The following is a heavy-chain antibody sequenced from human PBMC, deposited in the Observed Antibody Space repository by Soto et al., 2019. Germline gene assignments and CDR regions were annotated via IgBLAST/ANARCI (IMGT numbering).Heavy chain of an antibody. Sequence: EVQLLDSGGGLVQPGGSLRLSCAASGFTFSNYAMSWVRQAPGKGLEWVSTISGNGGSTYYADSVKGRFTISRDNSKNMLFLQINSLRDDDSAVYYCAKLPASIITFDYGGQGTPVTVSS. CDR2: ISGNGGST. CDR3: AKLPASIITFDY. J-gene: IGHJ4*02. V-gene: IGHV3-23*01. D-gene: IGHD2-2*01. CDR1: GFTFSNYA.